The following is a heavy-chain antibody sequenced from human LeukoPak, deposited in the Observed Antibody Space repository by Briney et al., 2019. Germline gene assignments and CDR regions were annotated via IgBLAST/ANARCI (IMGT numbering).Heavy chain of an antibody. CDR1: GFTVSSNY. J-gene: IGHJ4*02. V-gene: IGHV3-66*02. D-gene: IGHD2/OR15-2a*01. CDR2: IYSGGTT. Sequence: PGGSLRLSCAASGFTVSSNYMSWVRQAPGKGLEWVSVIYSGGTTYYADSVKGRFTISRDNSKNTLYLQMNSLRAEDAAVYYCARGIVAGYYFDYWGKGTLVTVSS. CDR3: ARGIVAGYYFDY.